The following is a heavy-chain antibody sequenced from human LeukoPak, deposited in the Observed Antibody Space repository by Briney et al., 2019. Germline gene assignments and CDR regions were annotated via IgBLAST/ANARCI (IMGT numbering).Heavy chain of an antibody. CDR3: ASMGVPAALYYYYYMDV. Sequence: SETLSLTCAVYGGSFSGYYWSWIRQPPGKGLEWIGEINHSGGTNYNPSLKSRVTISVDTSKNQFSLKLSSVTAADTAVYYCASMGVPAALYYYYYMDVWGKGTTVTVSS. J-gene: IGHJ6*03. CDR1: GGSFSGYY. D-gene: IGHD2-2*01. CDR2: INHSGGT. V-gene: IGHV4-34*01.